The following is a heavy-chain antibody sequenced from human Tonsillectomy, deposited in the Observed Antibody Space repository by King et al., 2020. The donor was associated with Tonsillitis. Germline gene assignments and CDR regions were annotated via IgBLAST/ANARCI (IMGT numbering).Heavy chain of an antibody. D-gene: IGHD2-2*01. CDR3: ASYHCSGTTCYWGY. V-gene: IGHV4-31*03. Sequence: QLQLQESGPGLVKPSQTLSLTCSVSGGSISSGGYYWSWIRQHPGKGLEWIGYIYYSGGTYYNPSLKSRVTMSVDTSKNQFSLSLTSVTAADTAVYFCASYHCSGTTCYWGYWGQGTLVTVSS. J-gene: IGHJ4*02. CDR2: IYYSGGT. CDR1: GGSISSGGYY.